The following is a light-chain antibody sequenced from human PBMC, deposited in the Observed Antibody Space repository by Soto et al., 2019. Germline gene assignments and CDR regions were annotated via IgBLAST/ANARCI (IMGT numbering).Light chain of an antibody. CDR1: SSNIGAGYD. CDR3: QSYDSSLSGSK. CDR2: GNS. J-gene: IGLJ2*01. V-gene: IGLV1-40*01. Sequence: QSVLTQPPSVSGAPGQRVTISCTGSSSNIGAGYDVHWYQQLPGTAPKLLIYGNSNRPSGVPDRFSGSKSGTSASLAITGLQDEDEADYYCQSYDSSLSGSKFGGGTKLTVL.